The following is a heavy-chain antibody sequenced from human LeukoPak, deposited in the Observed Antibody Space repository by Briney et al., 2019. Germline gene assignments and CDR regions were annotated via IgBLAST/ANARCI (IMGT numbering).Heavy chain of an antibody. J-gene: IGHJ5*02. CDR3: AKDQEATSSNWFDP. D-gene: IGHD5-12*01. CDR1: GFTFSSYA. CDR2: ISGSGGST. V-gene: IGHV3-23*01. Sequence: GGSLRLSCAASGFTFSSYAMSWVRQAPGKGLEWVSAISGSGGSTYYADSVKGRFTISRDNSKNTLYLQMNSLRAEDTAVYYRAKDQEATSSNWFDPWGQGTLVTVSS.